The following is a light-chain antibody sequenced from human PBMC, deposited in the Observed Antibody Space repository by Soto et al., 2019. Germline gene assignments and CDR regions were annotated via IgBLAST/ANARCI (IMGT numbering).Light chain of an antibody. CDR2: ANT. V-gene: IGLV1-40*01. J-gene: IGLJ2*01. CDR3: QSYDSGLNGVVI. Sequence: QSVLTQSPSVSGAPGQRITISCSGSSSNIGTGFDVHWYQQLPGTAPKLLIYANTNRPSGVPDRFSGSKSGTSASLAITGLQAEDEADYYCQSYDSGLNGVVIFGGGTKVTVL. CDR1: SSNIGTGFD.